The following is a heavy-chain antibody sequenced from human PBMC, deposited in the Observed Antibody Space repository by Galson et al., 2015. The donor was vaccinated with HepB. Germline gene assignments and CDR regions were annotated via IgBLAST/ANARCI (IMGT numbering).Heavy chain of an antibody. CDR1: GYTLTELS. CDR2: FDPEGGEI. Sequence: SVKVSCKVSGYTLTELSMHWVRQTPGKGLEWMGGFDPEGGEIIYAQEFQGRVTMTEDTSTDTAYMELTSLRSEDTAVYYCAIKTANWFDPWGQGTLVTVSS. V-gene: IGHV1-24*01. J-gene: IGHJ5*02. CDR3: AIKTANWFDP.